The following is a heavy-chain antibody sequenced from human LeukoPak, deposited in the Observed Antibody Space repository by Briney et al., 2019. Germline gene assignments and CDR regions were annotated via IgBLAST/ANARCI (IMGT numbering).Heavy chain of an antibody. D-gene: IGHD3-22*01. V-gene: IGHV5-51*01. CDR1: GYSFANYW. J-gene: IGHJ4*02. CDR3: ARRLRHYYDSSGYSTPYYFDY. Sequence: GESLKIPCKGSGYSFANYWIGRVRQMPGNGREWMGIIYPSDSQTRYSLSFQGHVTISVDKSISTAFLQWSSLQASDTAIYYCARRLRHYYDSSGYSTPYYFDYWGQGTLVTVSS. CDR2: IYPSDSQT.